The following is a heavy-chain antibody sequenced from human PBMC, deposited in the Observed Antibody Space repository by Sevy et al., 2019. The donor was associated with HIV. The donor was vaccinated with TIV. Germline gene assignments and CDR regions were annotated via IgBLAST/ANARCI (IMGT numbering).Heavy chain of an antibody. Sequence: GGSLRLSCAASGFSFRSYGMHWVRRAPGKGLEWVAVITYDGRDKYYADSVKGRFTISRDNSRNTLYLEMNSLRPEDTAVYYCAKDGDCSKTDCRYTFAYHFEYWGQGTLVTVSS. J-gene: IGHJ4*02. CDR1: GFSFRSYG. CDR2: ITYDGRDK. D-gene: IGHD2-2*01. V-gene: IGHV3-30*18. CDR3: AKDGDCSKTDCRYTFAYHFEY.